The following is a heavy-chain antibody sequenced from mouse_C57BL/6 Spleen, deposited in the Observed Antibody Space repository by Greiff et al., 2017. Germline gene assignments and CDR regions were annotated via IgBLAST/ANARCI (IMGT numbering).Heavy chain of an antibody. Sequence: QVQLQQPGAELVKPGASVKLSCKASGYTFTSYWMHWVKQRPGQGLEWIGMIHPNSGSTNYNEKFKSKATLTVDKSSSTAYMQLSSLTSEDSAVYYCARNDYGSRYWYFDVWGTGTTVTVSS. CDR1: GYTFTSYW. CDR2: IHPNSGST. J-gene: IGHJ1*03. CDR3: ARNDYGSRYWYFDV. V-gene: IGHV1-64*01. D-gene: IGHD1-1*01.